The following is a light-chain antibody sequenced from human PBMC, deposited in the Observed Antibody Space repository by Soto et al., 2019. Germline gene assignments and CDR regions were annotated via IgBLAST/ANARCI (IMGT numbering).Light chain of an antibody. CDR3: PPYNNWPPRT. Sequence: EIVMTQSPATLSVSPGERATLSCRASQSVSSNLAWYQQKPGQAPSLLIYGASTRATCIPARFSGSGSGTEFTLTISSLQSEDFAVYYCPPYNNWPPRTFDQGTKLEIK. V-gene: IGKV3-15*01. J-gene: IGKJ2*02. CDR1: QSVSSN. CDR2: GAS.